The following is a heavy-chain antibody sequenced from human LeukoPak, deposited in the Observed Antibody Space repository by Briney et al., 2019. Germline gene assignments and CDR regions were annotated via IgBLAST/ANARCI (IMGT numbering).Heavy chain of an antibody. CDR3: ARVRVYGGRTSLGWYFDL. CDR2: IKSKTDGGTT. J-gene: IGHJ2*01. CDR1: GFTFSNAW. Sequence: PGGSLRLSCAASGFTFSNAWMSWVRQAPGKGLEWVGRIKSKTDGGTTDYAAPVKGRFTISRDDSKNTLHLQMNSLRAEDTAVYYCARVRVYGGRTSLGWYFDLWGRGTLVTVSS. D-gene: IGHD4-23*01. V-gene: IGHV3-15*01.